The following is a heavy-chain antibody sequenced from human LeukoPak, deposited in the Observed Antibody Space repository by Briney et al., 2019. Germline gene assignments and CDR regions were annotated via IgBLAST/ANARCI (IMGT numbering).Heavy chain of an antibody. Sequence: SETLSLTCTVSGGSISSYYWGWIRQPPGKGLEWIGYIYYSGSTNYNPSLKSRVTISVDTSKNQFSLKLSSVTAADTAVYYCARARDDYGDYPFDYWGQGTLVTVSS. CDR1: GGSISSYY. J-gene: IGHJ4*02. CDR3: ARARDDYGDYPFDY. V-gene: IGHV4-59*01. CDR2: IYYSGST. D-gene: IGHD4-17*01.